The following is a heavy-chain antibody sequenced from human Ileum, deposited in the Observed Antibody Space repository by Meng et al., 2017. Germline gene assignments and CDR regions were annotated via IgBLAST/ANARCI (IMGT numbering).Heavy chain of an antibody. CDR1: GFTFSSYG. Sequence: GESLKISWAASGFTFSSYGMHWVRQVPGKGLEWVAVIWYDGSNKYYADSVKGRFTIYRDNSKNTLYLQMNSLRAEDTAVYYCARDYYDSSGSPHDAFDIWGQGTMVTVSS. D-gene: IGHD3-22*01. V-gene: IGHV3-33*01. J-gene: IGHJ3*02. CDR2: IWYDGSNK. CDR3: ARDYYDSSGSPHDAFDI.